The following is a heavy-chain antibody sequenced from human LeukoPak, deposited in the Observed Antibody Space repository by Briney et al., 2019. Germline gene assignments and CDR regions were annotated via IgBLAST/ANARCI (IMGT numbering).Heavy chain of an antibody. V-gene: IGHV4-34*01. CDR2: INHSGST. J-gene: IGHJ4*02. Sequence: KSSETLSLTCAVYGGSFSGYYWSWIRQPPGKGLEWIGEINHSGSTNYNPSLKSRVTISVDTSKNQFSLKLSSVTAADTAVYYCARGFHDYWGQGTLVTVSS. CDR1: GGSFSGYY. CDR3: ARGFHDY.